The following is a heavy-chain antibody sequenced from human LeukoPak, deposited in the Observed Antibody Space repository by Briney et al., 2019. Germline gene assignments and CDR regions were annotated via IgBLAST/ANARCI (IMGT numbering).Heavy chain of an antibody. CDR2: INPNSGGT. D-gene: IGHD3-10*01. V-gene: IGHV1-2*02. CDR1: GYTFTGYY. Sequence: GASVKVSCKASGYTFTGYYLHWVRQAPGQGLEWMGWINPNSGGTNSAQNLQGRVTMTRDTSITTAYMELNSLRSDDTAVYYCASGREYFGSGSHDDAFDMWGQGTMVTVSS. J-gene: IGHJ3*02. CDR3: ASGREYFGSGSHDDAFDM.